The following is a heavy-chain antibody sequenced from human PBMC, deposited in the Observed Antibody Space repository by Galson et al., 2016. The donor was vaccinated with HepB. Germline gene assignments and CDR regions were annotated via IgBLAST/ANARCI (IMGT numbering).Heavy chain of an antibody. J-gene: IGHJ6*02. CDR1: GYNFTNYW. D-gene: IGHD3-16*01. Sequence: QSGAEVKKPGESLKISCKGSGYNFTNYWIGWVRQMPGKGLEWMGIINPGDSDTRYNPSIQGQVIISADKSINSAYLQWSSLEASDSAMYFCARRGSGIIRGILAYYDYGMDGWGQGTRVTVSS. CDR3: ARRGSGIIRGILAYYDYGMDG. V-gene: IGHV5-51*01. CDR2: INPGDSDT.